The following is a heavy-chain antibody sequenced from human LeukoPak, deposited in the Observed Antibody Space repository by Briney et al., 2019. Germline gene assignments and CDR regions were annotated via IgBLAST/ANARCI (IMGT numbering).Heavy chain of an antibody. J-gene: IGHJ5*02. CDR2: IYHSGGT. Sequence: PSQTLSLTCTVSGGSISSGSYYWSWIRQPAGKGLEWIGYIYHSGGTYISPPLTSRVSISVDRFNNQFFLYMNYATDADTAVYYCARGPIGGVVLGTALGYFDPWGQGTLVTVSS. CDR1: GGSISSGSYY. V-gene: IGHV4-61*09. D-gene: IGHD2-21*02. CDR3: ARGPIGGVVLGTALGYFDP.